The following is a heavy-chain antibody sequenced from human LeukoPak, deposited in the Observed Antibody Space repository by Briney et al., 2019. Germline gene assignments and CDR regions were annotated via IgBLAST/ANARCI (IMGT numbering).Heavy chain of an antibody. V-gene: IGHV4-59*01. CDR1: DGSISSYY. Sequence: SETLSLTCTVSDGSISSYYWNWIRQPPGKGLEWIGYIYYSGSTNYNPSLKSRVTISVDTSKNQFSLNLTSVTAADTAVYYCARFTPQGYGWGGYNRFDPWGQGTLVTVSS. CDR2: IYYSGST. D-gene: IGHD3-16*01. CDR3: ARFTPQGYGWGGYNRFDP. J-gene: IGHJ5*02.